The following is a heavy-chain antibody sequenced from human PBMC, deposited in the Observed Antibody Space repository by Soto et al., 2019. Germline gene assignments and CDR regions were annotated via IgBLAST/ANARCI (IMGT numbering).Heavy chain of an antibody. CDR1: GFTFNYYW. Sequence: EVQLVESEGGLVQRGGSLRLSCAASGFTFNYYWMHWVRQAPGQGLVWVSHIHSDGSSTTYADSVKGRFTISRDNAKKTLYLHMNSLRAEDTAVYYCARGDKGGFDLWGQGTTVTVSS. CDR3: ARGDKGGFDL. J-gene: IGHJ3*01. CDR2: IHSDGSST. D-gene: IGHD2-21*02. V-gene: IGHV3-74*01.